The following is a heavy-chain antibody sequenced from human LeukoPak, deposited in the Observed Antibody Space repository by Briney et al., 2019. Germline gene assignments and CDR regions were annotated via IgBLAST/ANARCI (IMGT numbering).Heavy chain of an antibody. CDR2: IIPIFGTA. CDR3: ARAYYYGSGSYPNWFDP. D-gene: IGHD3-10*01. J-gene: IGHJ5*02. CDR1: GGTFSSYA. V-gene: IGHV1-69*05. Sequence: SVKVSCKGSGGTFSSYAISWVRQAPGQGLEWMGGIIPIFGTANYAQKFQGRVTITTDESTSTAYMELSSLRSEDTAVYYCARAYYYGSGSYPNWFDPWGQGTLVTVSS.